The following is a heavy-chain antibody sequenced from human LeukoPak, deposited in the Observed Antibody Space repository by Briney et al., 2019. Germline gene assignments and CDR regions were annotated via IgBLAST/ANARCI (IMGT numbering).Heavy chain of an antibody. Sequence: PSETLSLTCSVSGGSISSLYWSWIRQPPGKGLEWIGYIYYTGSTNYNPSLKSRVTIFVDTSKNQFSLRLSSVTAADTAVYYCARWQDAFDIWGQGTMVTVSS. CDR2: IYYTGST. CDR1: GGSISSLY. CDR3: ARWQDAFDI. V-gene: IGHV4-59*08. J-gene: IGHJ3*02.